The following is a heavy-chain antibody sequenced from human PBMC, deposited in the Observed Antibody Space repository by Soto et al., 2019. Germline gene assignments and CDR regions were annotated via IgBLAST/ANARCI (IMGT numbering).Heavy chain of an antibody. CDR1: GLTFRSYA. D-gene: IGHD3-3*01. Sequence: EVQRLEAGGGLVQGGGSLRLSCAASGLTFRSYAMGWVRQAPGKGRERVSAISGSGGRTYYANSVKGRFTISRDNSMHTLYLKMSSQRAEATAVYYCAKDLSPWAVSYYDCWSCYYSDPGYDPWGQGTLVTVSS. V-gene: IGHV3-23*01. CDR2: ISGSGGRT. J-gene: IGHJ5*02. CDR3: AKDLSPWAVSYYDCWSCYYSDPGYDP.